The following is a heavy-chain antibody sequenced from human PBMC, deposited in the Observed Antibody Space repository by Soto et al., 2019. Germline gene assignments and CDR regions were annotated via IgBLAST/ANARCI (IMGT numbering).Heavy chain of an antibody. CDR2: IANYNYNT. CDR1: GFAFTTYG. CDR3: TRLGSTWYYVLDY. V-gene: IGHV1-18*01. Sequence: QVQLVQSGAEVKKTGASVKVSCKASGFAFTTYGIGWVRQAPGQGLEWMGWIANYNYNTNYARRFQGRVTMTADPSTSTAYMELRSLTSDDTAMYYRTRLGSTWYYVLDYWGQGTLVTVSS. D-gene: IGHD3-16*01. J-gene: IGHJ4*02.